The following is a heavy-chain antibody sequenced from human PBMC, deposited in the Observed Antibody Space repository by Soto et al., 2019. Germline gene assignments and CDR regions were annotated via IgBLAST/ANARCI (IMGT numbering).Heavy chain of an antibody. J-gene: IGHJ6*02. CDR1: GDSVSSNSAG. Sequence: SKALSLTCVISGDSVSSNSAGWNWIRQSPSRGLEWLGRTYYKSKWNNDYALSVKSRITINPDTSKNQFSLHLYSVTPEDTAVYYCTGITWFRGMDVWGQGTPVTASS. CDR2: TYYKSKWNN. V-gene: IGHV6-1*01. CDR3: TGITWFRGMDV. D-gene: IGHD3-10*01.